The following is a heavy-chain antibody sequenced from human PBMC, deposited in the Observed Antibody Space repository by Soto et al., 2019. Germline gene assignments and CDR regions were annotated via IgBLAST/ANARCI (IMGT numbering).Heavy chain of an antibody. CDR2: IQPTGEA. CDR1: GDSIKTETP. Sequence: QVHLQESGPGLVKPSETLSLTCAVSGDSIKTETPWSWPRQLPGTGPAWIAEIQPTGEANANPAPRSGVSMSVDRTKNQFFLNLRSVSAADTAVYFCAREGRLHWFESWGQGTLVTVSS. V-gene: IGHV4-4*02. CDR3: AREGRLHWFES. J-gene: IGHJ5*01.